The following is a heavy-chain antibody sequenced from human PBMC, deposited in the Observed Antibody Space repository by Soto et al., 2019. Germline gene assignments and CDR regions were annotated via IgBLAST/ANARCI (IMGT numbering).Heavy chain of an antibody. J-gene: IGHJ6*02. CDR1: GYTFAGYY. Sequence: ASVKVSCKASGYTFAGYYIHWVRQAPGQGLEWMGWINPNSGDTSYAQKFQGRDTMTRDTSITTAYMELSRLRSDDTAVYYCARGHCSSTSCYGTDYYYTMDVWGQGTTATVSS. CDR3: ARGHCSSTSCYGTDYYYTMDV. D-gene: IGHD2-2*01. CDR2: INPNSGDT. V-gene: IGHV1-2*02.